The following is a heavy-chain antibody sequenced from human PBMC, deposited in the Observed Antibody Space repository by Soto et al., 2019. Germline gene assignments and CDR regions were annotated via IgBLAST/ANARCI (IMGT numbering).Heavy chain of an antibody. CDR3: ARYWYYDFWSGYSNNWFDP. D-gene: IGHD3-3*01. Sequence: EASVKVSCKASGGTFSSYAISWVRQAPGQGLEWMGGIIPIFGTANYAQKFQGRVTITADKSTSTAYMELSSLRSEDTAVYYCARYWYYDFWSGYSNNWFDPWGQGTLVTVSS. V-gene: IGHV1-69*06. CDR2: IIPIFGTA. J-gene: IGHJ5*02. CDR1: GGTFSSYA.